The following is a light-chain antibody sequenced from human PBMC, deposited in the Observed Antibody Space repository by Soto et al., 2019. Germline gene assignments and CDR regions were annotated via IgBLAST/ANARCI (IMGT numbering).Light chain of an antibody. CDR3: QQYGSSPAIT. Sequence: EIVLTQSPATLSSFPGDRVTLSCRASQAVNTRLAWYQHKPGQAPRLLIYLASNRAAGVPARFSGSGSGTDFTLTISDVEPEDFAVYYCQQYGSSPAITFGQGTRLEIK. CDR2: LAS. CDR1: QAVNTR. V-gene: IGKV3D-11*03. J-gene: IGKJ5*01.